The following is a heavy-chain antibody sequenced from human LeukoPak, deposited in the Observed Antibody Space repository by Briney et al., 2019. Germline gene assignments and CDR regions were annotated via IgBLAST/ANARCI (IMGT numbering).Heavy chain of an antibody. Sequence: ASVKVSCKASGYTFTGYYMHWVRQAPGQGREWMGWINPNSGGTNYAQKFQGRVTMTRDTSISTAYMELSRLRSDDTAVYYCARVTSGWYGGYYYYYMDVWGKGTTVTVSS. CDR2: INPNSGGT. J-gene: IGHJ6*03. V-gene: IGHV1-2*02. D-gene: IGHD6-19*01. CDR3: ARVTSGWYGGYYYYYMDV. CDR1: GYTFTGYY.